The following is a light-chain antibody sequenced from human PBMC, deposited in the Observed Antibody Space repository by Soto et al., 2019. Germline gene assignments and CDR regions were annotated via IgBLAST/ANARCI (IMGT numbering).Light chain of an antibody. V-gene: IGKV1-5*01. Sequence: DIQMTQSPSTLSASVGDRVTITCRASQSISSWLAWYQQKPGKAPKLLIYDAYSLESGVPSRFSGSGSGTEFTLTISSLQPDDFATYYCQQYNSYSWTIGQGTKVEIK. CDR2: DAY. CDR1: QSISSW. J-gene: IGKJ1*01. CDR3: QQYNSYSWT.